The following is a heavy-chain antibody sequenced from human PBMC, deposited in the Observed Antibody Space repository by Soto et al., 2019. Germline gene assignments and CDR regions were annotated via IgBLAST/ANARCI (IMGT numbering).Heavy chain of an antibody. CDR2: IYYSGST. D-gene: IGHD3-22*01. CDR3: ARRIDYYYYVPE. CDR1: GASVSSGSYY. J-gene: IGHJ4*02. Sequence: SETLSLTCTVSGASVSSGSYYWSWIRQPPGKGLEWIGHIYYSGSTSYNPSLKGRVTMSVDTSKNQFSLKLTSVTAADTAVYVWARRIDYYYYVPEWGQGTLVPVDS. V-gene: IGHV4-61*01.